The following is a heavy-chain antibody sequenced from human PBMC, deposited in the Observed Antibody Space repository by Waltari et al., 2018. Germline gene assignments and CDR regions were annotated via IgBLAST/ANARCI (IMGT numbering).Heavy chain of an antibody. CDR2: SNPEGSRA. CDR3: GRVVRDGSKPGALDI. Sequence: EVHLVQSGGRLVQPGGSLRLSCVASGFTMSHHWMHCVRQGPGQRLEWLGRSNPEGSRAGYAYFVKGRVTISRDNSNNTLDLRMSSLTAGETSMYYCGRVVRDGSKPGALDIWGKGTRVAVS. CDR1: GFTMSHHW. V-gene: IGHV3-74*01. D-gene: IGHD5-12*01. J-gene: IGHJ3*02.